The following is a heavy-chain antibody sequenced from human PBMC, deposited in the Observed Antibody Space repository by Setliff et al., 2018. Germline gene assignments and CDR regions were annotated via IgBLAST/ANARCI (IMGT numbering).Heavy chain of an antibody. CDR3: VREGVDSRSSTDYRYYMDV. D-gene: IGHD3-22*01. CDR2: TIPIFGTT. V-gene: IGHV1-69*05. J-gene: IGHJ6*03. Sequence: ASVKVSCKASGGTFSSYGISWVRQAPGQGLEWMGGTIPIFGTTDYAQKFRGRVTIITDESASTAFMQLSSLRSEDTAVYYCVREGVDSRSSTDYRYYMDVWGKGTTVTVSS. CDR1: GGTFSSYG.